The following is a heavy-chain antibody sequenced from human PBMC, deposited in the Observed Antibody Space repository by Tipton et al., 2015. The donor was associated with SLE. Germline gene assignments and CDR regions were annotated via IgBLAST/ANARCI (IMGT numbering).Heavy chain of an antibody. V-gene: IGHV4-39*07. D-gene: IGHD3-10*01. J-gene: IGHJ4*02. CDR3: ARDFGRFGAFDY. CDR1: GGSISSSSYY. Sequence: TLSLTCTVSGGSISSSSYYWGWIRQPPGKGLEWIGSIYYSGSTNYNPSLKSRVTISVDTSKNQFSLKLSSVAAADTAVYYCARDFGRFGAFDYWGQGTLVTVSS. CDR2: IYYSGST.